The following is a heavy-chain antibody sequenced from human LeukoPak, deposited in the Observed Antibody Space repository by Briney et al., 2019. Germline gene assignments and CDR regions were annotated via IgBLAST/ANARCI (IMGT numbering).Heavy chain of an antibody. CDR3: AKDFRMTTVTFFDY. CDR2: ISGSGGST. Sequence: PGGSLRLSCAASGFTFSSYAMSWVRQAPGKGLEWVSAISGSGGSTYYADSVKGRFTISRDNTKNTLYLQMNSLRAEDTAVYYCAKDFRMTTVTFFDYWGQGTLVTVSS. J-gene: IGHJ4*02. CDR1: GFTFSSYA. D-gene: IGHD4-17*01. V-gene: IGHV3-23*01.